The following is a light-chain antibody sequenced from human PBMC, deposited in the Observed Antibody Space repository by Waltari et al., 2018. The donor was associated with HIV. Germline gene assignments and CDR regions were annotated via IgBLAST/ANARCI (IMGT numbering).Light chain of an antibody. J-gene: IGLJ3*02. V-gene: IGLV2-14*01. CDR2: EVS. Sequence: QSALTQPASVSGSPGQWITISCTGTSSDVGGYNYVSWYQQHPGKAPKLMIYEVSNRPSGVSNRFSGSKSGNTASLTISGLQAEDEADYYCSSYTSSSTRRVFGGGTKLTVL. CDR1: SSDVGGYNY. CDR3: SSYTSSSTRRV.